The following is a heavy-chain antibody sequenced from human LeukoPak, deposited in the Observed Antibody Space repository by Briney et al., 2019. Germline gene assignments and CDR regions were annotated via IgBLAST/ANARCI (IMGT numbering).Heavy chain of an antibody. Sequence: GGSLRLSCAASGFTFSSYSMNWVRQAPGKGLEWVSSISSSSSYIYYADSVKGRFTISRDNAKNSLYLQMTSLRAEDTAVYYCARPPDCSSTSCRDYYYYGMDVWGQGTTVTVSS. V-gene: IGHV3-21*01. CDR2: ISSSSSYI. CDR1: GFTFSSYS. J-gene: IGHJ6*02. CDR3: ARPPDCSSTSCRDYYYYGMDV. D-gene: IGHD2-2*01.